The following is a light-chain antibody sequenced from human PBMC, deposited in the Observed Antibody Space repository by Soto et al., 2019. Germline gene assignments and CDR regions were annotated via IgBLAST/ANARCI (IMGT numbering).Light chain of an antibody. CDR1: QSVSRY. V-gene: IGKV3-20*01. CDR2: GAS. J-gene: IGKJ1*01. CDR3: QQYGSSPWT. Sequence: EIVLTQSPGTLSLSPGERATLSCRASQSVSRYLAWYQQKHGQAPRLLIYGASSRANGIPDSFSGSGSGTNFTLTISRLEPEYFAVYYCQQYGSSPWTFGQGTNVEIK.